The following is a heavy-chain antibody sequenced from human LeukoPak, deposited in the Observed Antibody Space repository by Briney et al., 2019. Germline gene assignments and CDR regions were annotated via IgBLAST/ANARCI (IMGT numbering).Heavy chain of an antibody. J-gene: IGHJ5*02. CDR3: ARGRRCSSTSCHAGWFDP. D-gene: IGHD2-2*01. Sequence: ASETLSLTCAVYGGSFSGYYWSWIRQPPGKGLEWIGEINHSGSTNYNPSLKSRVTISVDTSKNQFSLKLSSVTAANTAVYYCARGRRCSSTSCHAGWFDPWGQGTLVTVSS. V-gene: IGHV4-34*01. CDR2: INHSGST. CDR1: GGSFSGYY.